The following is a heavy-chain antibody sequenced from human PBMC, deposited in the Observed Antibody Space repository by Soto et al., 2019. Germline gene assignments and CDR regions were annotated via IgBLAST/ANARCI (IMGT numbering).Heavy chain of an antibody. CDR1: GGSISSYY. CDR2: IYYSGST. J-gene: IGHJ3*02. D-gene: IGHD2-15*01. Sequence: QVQLQESGPGLVKPSETLSLTCTVSGGSISSYYWSWIRQPPGKGLEWIAYIYYSGSTNYNPSRKSRVTISVDTSKNQFSLKLSSVTAADTAVYYCARHCSGGSCYYAFDIWGQGTMVTVSS. CDR3: ARHCSGGSCYYAFDI. V-gene: IGHV4-59*08.